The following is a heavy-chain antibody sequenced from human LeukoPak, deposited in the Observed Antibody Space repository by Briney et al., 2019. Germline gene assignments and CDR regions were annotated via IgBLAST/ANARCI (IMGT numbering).Heavy chain of an antibody. J-gene: IGHJ3*02. CDR3: ARNYYDSDGVMVDDAFDI. CDR2: TYHSGST. D-gene: IGHD3-22*01. V-gene: IGHV4-30-2*01. CDR1: GGSISSGGYS. Sequence: SETLSLTCAVYGGSISSGGYSWSWIRQPPGKGLEWIAHTYHSGSTYYNPSPKSRVSISVDTSKNQFSLKLSSVTAADTAIYYCARNYYDSDGVMVDDAFDIWGQGTKVSVSS.